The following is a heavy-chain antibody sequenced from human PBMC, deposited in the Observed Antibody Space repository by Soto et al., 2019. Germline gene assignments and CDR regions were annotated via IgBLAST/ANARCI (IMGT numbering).Heavy chain of an antibody. Sequence: PVGSLRLSCAASGFTFSSYAMSWVRQAPGKGLEWVSTISGSGGSTYYADSVKGRFTISRDNSKNTLYLQMNSLRAEDTAVYYCAKDHPGVVATIYDYWGQGTLVTVSS. V-gene: IGHV3-23*01. CDR1: GFTFSSYA. D-gene: IGHD5-12*01. CDR2: ISGSGGST. CDR3: AKDHPGVVATIYDY. J-gene: IGHJ4*02.